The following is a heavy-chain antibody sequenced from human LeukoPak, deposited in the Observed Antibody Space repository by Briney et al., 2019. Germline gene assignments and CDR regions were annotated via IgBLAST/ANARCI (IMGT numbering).Heavy chain of an antibody. CDR2: MNPNSGNT. CDR1: GYTFTSYD. Sequence: ASVKLSCKASGYTFTSYDINWVRHATGQGLEWMGWMNPNSGNTTYAQKFQGRVTMTRNTSISTAHMELSSLRSEDTDVYYCARGVGPYYYDSSGYHKTYYYYYYMDVWGKGTTVTVSS. V-gene: IGHV1-8*01. CDR3: ARGVGPYYYDSSGYHKTYYYYYYMDV. J-gene: IGHJ6*03. D-gene: IGHD3-22*01.